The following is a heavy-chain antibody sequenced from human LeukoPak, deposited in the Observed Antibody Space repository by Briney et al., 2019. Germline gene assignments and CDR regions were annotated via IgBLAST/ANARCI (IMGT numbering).Heavy chain of an antibody. CDR2: ISYDGSNK. D-gene: IGHD3-10*01. CDR3: ARDGDYYGSGSYAFDY. V-gene: IGHV3-30*04. J-gene: IGHJ4*02. CDR1: GFTFSSYA. Sequence: PGGSLRLSCAASGFTFSSYAMHWVRQAPGKGLEWVAVISYDGSNKYYADSVKGRFTISRDNSKNTLYLQMNSLRAEDTAVYYCARDGDYYGSGSYAFDYWGQGTLVTVSS.